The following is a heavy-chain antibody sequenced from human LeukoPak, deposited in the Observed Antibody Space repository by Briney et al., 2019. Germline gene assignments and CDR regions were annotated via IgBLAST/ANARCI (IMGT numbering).Heavy chain of an antibody. CDR1: GFTFSSYA. D-gene: IGHD6-13*01. CDR2: ISGSGDNT. J-gene: IGHJ4*02. CDR3: AKTSSSWYEIHYFDY. Sequence: GGSLRLSCAASGFTFSSYAMSWVRQVPGKGLEWVSVISGSGDNTYYADSVKGRFTISRDNSKNTLYLQMNSLRAEDTAVYYCAKTSSSWYEIHYFDYWGQGTLVTVSS. V-gene: IGHV3-23*01.